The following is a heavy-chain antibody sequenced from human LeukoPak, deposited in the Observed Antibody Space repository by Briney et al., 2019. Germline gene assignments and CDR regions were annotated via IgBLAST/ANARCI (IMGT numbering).Heavy chain of an antibody. V-gene: IGHV1-2*02. CDR2: INPNTGDT. CDR1: GYTFTDYY. Sequence: GSVKVSCKASGYTFTDYYIHWVRQAPGQGLEWMGWINPNTGDTNYAQNFQGRVTMTRDTSISTAYMELSRLRSDDTAVYYCARASGSYWWFDSWGQGTLVTVSS. D-gene: IGHD1-26*01. CDR3: ARASGSYWWFDS. J-gene: IGHJ5*01.